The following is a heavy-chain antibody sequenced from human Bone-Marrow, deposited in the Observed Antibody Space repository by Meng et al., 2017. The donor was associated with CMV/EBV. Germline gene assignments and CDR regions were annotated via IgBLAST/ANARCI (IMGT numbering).Heavy chain of an antibody. V-gene: IGHV4-39*07. CDR1: GGSISSSSYY. D-gene: IGHD2-15*01. J-gene: IGHJ3*02. CDR2: IYYSGST. Sequence: SETLYLTCTASGGSISSSSYYWGWIRQPPGKGLEWLGCIYYSGSTYYNPSLKSRVTISIDTSKNQFSLKLSSVTAADTAVYYCARAGVAGKREAFDIWGQGTMVTVSS. CDR3: ARAGVAGKREAFDI.